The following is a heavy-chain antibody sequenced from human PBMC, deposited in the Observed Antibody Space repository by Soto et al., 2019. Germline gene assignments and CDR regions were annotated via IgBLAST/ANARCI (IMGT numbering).Heavy chain of an antibody. CDR2: ISGSGGST. D-gene: IGHD6-13*01. CDR3: AKGVGSSWYGGWFDP. CDR1: GFTFSSYA. J-gene: IGHJ5*02. V-gene: IGHV3-23*01. Sequence: GGSLRLSCAASGFTFSSYAMSWVRQAPGKGLEWVSAISGSGGSTYYADSVKGRFTISRDNSKNTLYLQMNSLRVKDTAVYYCAKGVGSSWYGGWFDPWGQGTLVTVSS.